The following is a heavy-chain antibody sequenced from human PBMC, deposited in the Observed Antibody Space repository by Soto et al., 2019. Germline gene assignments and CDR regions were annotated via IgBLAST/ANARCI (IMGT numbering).Heavy chain of an antibody. CDR2: INPSGDGT. CDR3: ARVALGYDYADV. Sequence: ASVKVSCKAFGYTFNAFDIHWVRQAPGQGLEWMGVINPSGDGTSYAQKFQGRVTMTRDTSTSTVYMELSSLRSEDTAVYYCARVALGYDYADVWGQGTTVTVSS. J-gene: IGHJ6*02. V-gene: IGHV1-46*02. CDR1: GYTFNAFD. D-gene: IGHD4-17*01.